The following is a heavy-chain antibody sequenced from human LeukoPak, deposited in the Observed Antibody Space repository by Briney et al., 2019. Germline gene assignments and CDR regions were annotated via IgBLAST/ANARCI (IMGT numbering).Heavy chain of an antibody. D-gene: IGHD2-2*02. CDR3: ARARDIVVVPAAIRGSGYYMDV. CDR2: IYTSGST. V-gene: IGHV4-4*07. J-gene: IGHJ6*03. Sequence: PSETLSLTCTVSGGSISSYYWSWIRQPAGKGLEWIGRIYTSGSTNYNPSLKSRVTMSVDTSKNQFSLKLSSVTAADTAVYYCARARDIVVVPAAIRGSGYYMDVWGKGTTVTVSS. CDR1: GGSISSYY.